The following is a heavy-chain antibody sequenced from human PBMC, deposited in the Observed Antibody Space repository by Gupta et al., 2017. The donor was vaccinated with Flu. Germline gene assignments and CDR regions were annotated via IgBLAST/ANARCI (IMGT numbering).Heavy chain of an antibody. J-gene: IGHJ4*02. D-gene: IGHD1-7*01. CDR2: ISYDGSNQ. CDR3: AKGVLHNWNYYVDY. V-gene: IGHV3-30*18. CDR1: GFPSSSFG. Sequence: QVQLVESGGGVVQPGTSLRLSCASSGFPSSSFGMHWVRQARGKGLEWVAVISYDGSNQWFLESVRGRFTICRDKSKYTLYLQMNSLRPEDTVGYYCAKGVLHNWNYYVDYWCQGTLVTVSS.